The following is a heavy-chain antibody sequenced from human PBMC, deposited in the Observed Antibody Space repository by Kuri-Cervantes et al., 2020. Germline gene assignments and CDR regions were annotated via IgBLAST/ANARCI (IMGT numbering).Heavy chain of an antibody. CDR3: ATIPTYETKPEFDY. V-gene: IGHV3-30*03. CDR1: GFTFSSYG. CDR2: ISYDGSNK. Sequence: GESLKISCAASGFTFSSYGMHWVRQAPGKGLEWVAVISYDGSNKYYADSVKGRFTISRDNAKNSLYLQMNSLRAEDTAVYYCATIPTYETKPEFDYWGQGTLVTVSS. D-gene: IGHD1-14*01. J-gene: IGHJ4*02.